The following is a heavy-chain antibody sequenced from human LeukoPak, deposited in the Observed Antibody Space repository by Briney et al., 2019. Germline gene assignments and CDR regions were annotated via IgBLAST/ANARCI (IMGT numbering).Heavy chain of an antibody. CDR1: GGSISSSSYY. V-gene: IGHV4-39*07. J-gene: IGHJ4*02. Sequence: SETLSLTCTVSGGSISSSSYYWGWIRQPPGKGLEWIGSIYYSGSTYYNPSLKSRVTISVDTSKNQISLRLTSVTAADTAVYFCARETTGSLSRWGQGTLVTVSS. D-gene: IGHD2-15*01. CDR3: ARETTGSLSR. CDR2: IYYSGST.